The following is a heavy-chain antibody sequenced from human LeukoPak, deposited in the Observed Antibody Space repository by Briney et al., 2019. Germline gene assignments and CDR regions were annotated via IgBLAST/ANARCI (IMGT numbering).Heavy chain of an antibody. CDR2: IKQDGSEK. V-gene: IGHV3-7*01. J-gene: IGHJ6*03. Sequence: GGSLRLSCAASGFTFSSYWMSWFRQAPGKGLEWVANIKQDGSEKYYVDSVKGRFTISRDNAKNSLYLQMNSLRAEDTAVYYCARDTAAGAVYYYYYYYMDVWGKGTTVTVSS. CDR1: GFTFSSYW. CDR3: ARDTAAGAVYYYYYYYMDV. D-gene: IGHD6-13*01.